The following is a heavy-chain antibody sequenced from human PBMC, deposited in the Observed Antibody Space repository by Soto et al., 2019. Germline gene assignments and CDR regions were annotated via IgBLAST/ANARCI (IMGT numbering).Heavy chain of an antibody. D-gene: IGHD3-16*01. V-gene: IGHV3-7*05. J-gene: IGHJ4*02. Sequence: GGSLRLSCAASGFTFEYYWMTWARQAPGKGLEWVSHIKVDGSETYFADSVKGRFSVSRDSVTKSLYLEMSNLRAEDTAVYYCAGGSVRVYTSPPFWGQGTQVTVSS. CDR3: AGGSVRVYTSPPF. CDR2: IKVDGSET. CDR1: GFTFEYYW.